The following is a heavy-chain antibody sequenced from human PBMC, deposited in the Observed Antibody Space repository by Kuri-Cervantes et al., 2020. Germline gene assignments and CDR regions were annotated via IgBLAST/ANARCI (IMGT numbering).Heavy chain of an antibody. CDR1: GFTFSSYA. J-gene: IGHJ4*02. CDR2: ISSGSSYI. D-gene: IGHD5-18*01. V-gene: IGHV3-21*01. Sequence: GESLKISCAAFGFTFSSYAMSWVRQAPGKGLEWVSSISSGSSYIYYADSVKGRFTISRDNAKNSLYLQMNSLRAEDTAVYYCARGAFVDTAMVTGWGQGTLVTVSS. CDR3: ARGAFVDTAMVTG.